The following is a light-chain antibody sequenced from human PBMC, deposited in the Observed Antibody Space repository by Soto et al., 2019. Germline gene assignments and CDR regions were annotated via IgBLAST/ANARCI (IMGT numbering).Light chain of an antibody. CDR1: QSVSTN. J-gene: IGKJ2*01. V-gene: IGKV3-15*01. CDR3: HQYDNWPPMYT. CDR2: GAS. Sequence: EIVMTQSPATLSVSPGERATLSCRASQSVSTNLAWYQQKPGQAPGLLIYGASTRATGIPARFSGSGSGTDFTLTISNLQSEDSAVYYCHQYDNWPPMYTFGQGTKLEIK.